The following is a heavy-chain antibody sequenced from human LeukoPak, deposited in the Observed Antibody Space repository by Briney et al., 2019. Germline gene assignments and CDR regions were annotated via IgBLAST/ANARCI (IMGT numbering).Heavy chain of an antibody. CDR3: VAGCSGGSCYPGY. V-gene: IGHV3-74*01. CDR2: INSDGSST. J-gene: IGHJ4*02. D-gene: IGHD2-15*01. Sequence: PGGSLRLSCAASGFTFSSYWMHWVRQAPGKGLVWVSHINSDGSSTNYADSVKGRFTISRDSAKKTLYLQMNSLRAEDTAVYYCVAGCSGGSCYPGYWGQGTLVTVSS. CDR1: GFTFSSYW.